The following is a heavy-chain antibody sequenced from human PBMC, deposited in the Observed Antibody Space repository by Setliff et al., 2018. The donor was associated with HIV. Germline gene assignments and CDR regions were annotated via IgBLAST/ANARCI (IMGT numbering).Heavy chain of an antibody. Sequence: GASVKVSCKASGYTFTSYYIHWVRQAPGQGLEWMGIINPSGGTTSYAQKFQGRVTMTRDTSTTTVYMELSSLKSEDTAVYYCALGGYYDRSAYYYWGQGTLVTVSS. CDR1: GYTFTSYY. J-gene: IGHJ4*02. CDR3: ALGGYYDRSAYYY. V-gene: IGHV1-46*01. D-gene: IGHD3-22*01. CDR2: INPSGGTT.